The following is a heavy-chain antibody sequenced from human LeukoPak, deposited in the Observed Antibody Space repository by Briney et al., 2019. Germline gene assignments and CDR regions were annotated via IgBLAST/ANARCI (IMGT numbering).Heavy chain of an antibody. CDR2: ISSSGST. J-gene: IGHJ4*02. CDR1: GGSISSTTYY. D-gene: IGHD3-10*01. V-gene: IGHV4-39*07. CDR3: ARGHYTFDY. Sequence: SETLSLTCTVSGGSISSTTYYWGWIRQPPGKGLEWIGRISSSGSTNYNPSLKSRVTISVDTSKNQFSLKLRSVTAADTAVYYCARGHYTFDYWGQGTLVTVSS.